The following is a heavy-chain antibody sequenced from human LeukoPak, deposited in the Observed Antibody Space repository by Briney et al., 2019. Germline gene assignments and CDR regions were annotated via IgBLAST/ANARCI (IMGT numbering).Heavy chain of an antibody. D-gene: IGHD6-13*01. V-gene: IGHV1-69*13. J-gene: IGHJ5*02. CDR1: GGTFSSCA. CDR3: ARGVAGGSWYWFDP. CDR2: IIPIFGTA. Sequence: SVKVSCKTSGGTFSSCAISWVRQAPGQGLEWMGGIIPIFGTANYAQKFQGRVTITADESTSTAYMELSSLRSEDTAVYYCARGVAGGSWYWFDPWGQGTLVTVSS.